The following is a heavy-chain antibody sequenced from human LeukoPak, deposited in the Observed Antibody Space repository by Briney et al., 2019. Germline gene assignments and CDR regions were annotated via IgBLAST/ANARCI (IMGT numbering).Heavy chain of an antibody. CDR3: AKDPMTLYGGYPRDAFDI. D-gene: IGHD5-12*01. Sequence: ASVKVSCKASGYSFTSSGISWVRQAPGQGLEWMGWISAYNGNTNYAQKVQGRVTMTTDTSTSTAYMELRSLRYDDTAVYYCAKDPMTLYGGYPRDAFDIWGQGTMVTVSS. J-gene: IGHJ3*02. CDR2: ISAYNGNT. CDR1: GYSFTSSG. V-gene: IGHV1-18*01.